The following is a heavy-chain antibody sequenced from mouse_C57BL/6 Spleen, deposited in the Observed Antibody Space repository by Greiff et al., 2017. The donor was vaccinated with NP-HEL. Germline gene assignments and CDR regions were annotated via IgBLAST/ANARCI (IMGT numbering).Heavy chain of an antibody. V-gene: IGHV5-17*01. D-gene: IGHD2-2*01. J-gene: IGHJ3*01. CDR2: ISSGSSTI. CDR3: ARHGGYDGFAY. Sequence: DVHLVESGGGLVKPGGSLKLSCAASGFTFSDYGMHWVRQAPEKGLEWVAYISSGSSTIYYADTVKGRFTISRDNAKNTLFLQMTSLRSEDTAMYYCARHGGYDGFAYWGQGTLVTVSA. CDR1: GFTFSDYG.